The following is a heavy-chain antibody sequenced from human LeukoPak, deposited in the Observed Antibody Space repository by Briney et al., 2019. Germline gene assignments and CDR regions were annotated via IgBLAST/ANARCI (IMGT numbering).Heavy chain of an antibody. CDR2: IYYSGST. J-gene: IGHJ3*02. Sequence: PSETLSLTCTVSGGSISSSSYYWGWIRQPPGKGLEWIGSIYYSGSTYYNPSLKSRVTISVDTSKNQFSLKLSSVAAADTAVYYCAREFSGEQLSDAFDIWGQGTMVTVSS. V-gene: IGHV4-39*07. CDR3: AREFSGEQLSDAFDI. CDR1: GGSISSSSYY. D-gene: IGHD1-26*01.